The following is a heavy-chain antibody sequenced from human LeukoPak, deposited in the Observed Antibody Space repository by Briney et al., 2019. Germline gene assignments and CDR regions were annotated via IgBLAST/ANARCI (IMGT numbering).Heavy chain of an antibody. CDR2: ISGYNGNT. J-gene: IGHJ6*03. V-gene: IGHV1-18*01. CDR3: ARIKSSGWGAGMDV. D-gene: IGHD6-19*01. Sequence: ASVKVSCKTSGYTFTDYGITWVRQAPVQRLEWMGWISGYNGNTNYAQKIQSRVTMTTDTSTSTAYMERRSLRSDDTAVYYCARIKSSGWGAGMDVWGKGTTVTISS. CDR1: GYTFTDYG.